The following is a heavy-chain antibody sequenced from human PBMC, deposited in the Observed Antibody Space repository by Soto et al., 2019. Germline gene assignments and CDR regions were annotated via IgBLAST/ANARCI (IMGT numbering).Heavy chain of an antibody. CDR3: ARDSDGRLNWFDP. CDR1: GYSPSELF. J-gene: IGHJ5*02. Sequence: GGPVKGSRKVFGYSPSELFMHSGRQGPGQGLEWMGWINPNSGGKNYAQKFQGRVTMTRDTSISTAYMELSRLRSDDTAVYYCARDSDGRLNWFDPWGLGTLVTVSS. V-gene: IGHV1-2*02. CDR2: INPNSGGK.